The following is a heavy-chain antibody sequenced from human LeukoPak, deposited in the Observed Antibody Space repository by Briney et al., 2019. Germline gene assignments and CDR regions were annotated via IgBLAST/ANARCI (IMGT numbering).Heavy chain of an antibody. CDR1: GFTFSTYS. J-gene: IGHJ4*02. Sequence: GGSLRLSCAASGFTFSTYSMNWVRQAPGKGLEWVSSISSSSSYIYYADSVKGRFTISRDNAKNSLYLQMNSLRAEDTAVYYCARFALKTPPTDWGQGTLLTVSS. CDR3: ARFALKTPPTD. V-gene: IGHV3-21*01. CDR2: ISSSSSYI.